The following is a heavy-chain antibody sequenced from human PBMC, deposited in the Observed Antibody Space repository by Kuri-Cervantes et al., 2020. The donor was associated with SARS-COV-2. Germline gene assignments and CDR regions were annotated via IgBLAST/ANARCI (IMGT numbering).Heavy chain of an antibody. CDR2: IYYSGST. Sequence: GSLRLSCTVSAGSISSSSYYWGWIRQPPGKGLEWIGSIYYSGSTYYNPSLKSRVTISVDTSKNQFSLKLSSVTAADTAVYYCARIALGELSTFEYWGQGALVTVSS. CDR3: ARIALGELSTFEY. J-gene: IGHJ4*02. D-gene: IGHD3-10*01. V-gene: IGHV4-39*07. CDR1: AGSISSSSYY.